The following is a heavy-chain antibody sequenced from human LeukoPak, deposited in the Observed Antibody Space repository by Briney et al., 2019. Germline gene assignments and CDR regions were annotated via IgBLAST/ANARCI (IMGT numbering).Heavy chain of an antibody. V-gene: IGHV3-23*01. CDR2: ISDNGDSI. CDR1: GFTFSSYA. J-gene: IGHJ4*02. D-gene: IGHD3-3*01. CDR3: AKDRLGLRTFNDY. Sequence: GGSLRLSCAASGFTFSSYAMNWVRQAPRKGLEWVSGISDNGDSIYYGDSVKGRFTISRDNSKNTPYLQMNSLRAEDTAIYYCAKDRLGLRTFNDYWGQGTLVTVSS.